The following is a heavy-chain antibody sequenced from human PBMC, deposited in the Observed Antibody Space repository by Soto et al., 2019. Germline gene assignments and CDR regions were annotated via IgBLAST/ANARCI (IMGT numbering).Heavy chain of an antibody. CDR1: GITFTNYW. Sequence: EVQLVESGGGSVQPGGSLRLPCVASGITFTNYWMTWVRQFPGKGLVWVARVDSDGRATSYADFVKGRFTISRDNAKNTLYLQMNSLRVEDTAMYYCGTVFEHWGQGIPVTVSS. V-gene: IGHV3-74*01. J-gene: IGHJ4*02. CDR2: VDSDGRAT. CDR3: GTVFEH.